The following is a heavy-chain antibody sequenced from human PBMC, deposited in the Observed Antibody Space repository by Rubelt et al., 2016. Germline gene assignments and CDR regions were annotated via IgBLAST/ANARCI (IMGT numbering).Heavy chain of an antibody. V-gene: IGHV4-34*01. CDR1: GGSFSGYY. CDR2: INHSGST. Sequence: QVQLQQWGAGLLKPSETLSLTCAVYGGSFSGYYWSWIRQPPGKGLEWIGEINHSGSTNYNPSLKGRVTISVDTSKNQFSLKLSSVTAADTAVYYCARVGAVAGLRPVDYWGQGTLVTVSS. D-gene: IGHD6-19*01. CDR3: ARVGAVAGLRPVDY. J-gene: IGHJ4*02.